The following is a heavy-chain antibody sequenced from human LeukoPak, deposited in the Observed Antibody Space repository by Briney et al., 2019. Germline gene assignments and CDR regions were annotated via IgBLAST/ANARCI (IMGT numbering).Heavy chain of an antibody. J-gene: IGHJ6*03. CDR2: LNPNTGKT. CDR1: VYSFSTFD. CDR3: ARGPLTGEHYHYYMDV. Sequence: AAVKVSCKASVYSFSTFDINWVRQAPGQGLEWMGWLNPNTGKTGYAQKFQDRVTITGNSSISTVDMELSSLTSDDTAVYYCARGPLTGEHYHYYMDVWGKGTTVTVSS. D-gene: IGHD7-27*01. V-gene: IGHV1-8*03.